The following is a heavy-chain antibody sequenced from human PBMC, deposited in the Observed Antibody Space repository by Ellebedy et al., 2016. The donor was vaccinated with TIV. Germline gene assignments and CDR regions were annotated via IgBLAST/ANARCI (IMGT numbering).Heavy chain of an antibody. CDR3: AREHMTSTGSPLDY. CDR1: GFSFSSYA. J-gene: IGHJ4*02. D-gene: IGHD1-1*01. CDR2: ISYDGSHR. Sequence: GESLKISCSASGFSFSSYAMHWVRQAPGKGLEWVAIISYDGSHRYYADSVKGRFTISRDISKNTLYLQMNSLRAEDTAVYYCAREHMTSTGSPLDYWGQGILVTASS. V-gene: IGHV3-30-3*01.